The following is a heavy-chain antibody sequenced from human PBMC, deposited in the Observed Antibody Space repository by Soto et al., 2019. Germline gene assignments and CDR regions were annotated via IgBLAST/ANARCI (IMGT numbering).Heavy chain of an antibody. CDR3: ARDLGELWPSVGGY. J-gene: IGHJ4*02. CDR1: GFIFNTYG. V-gene: IGHV3-33*01. D-gene: IGHD1-26*01. Sequence: QVQLVESGGGVVQPGRSLRLSCAASGFIFNTYGMHWVRQAPGKGLEWVAVIYYDGRNKYYADSVKVRFTISRDNSKNTLNLQMHGLRVEDTAAYYCARDLGELWPSVGGYWGQGTLVTVSS. CDR2: IYYDGRNK.